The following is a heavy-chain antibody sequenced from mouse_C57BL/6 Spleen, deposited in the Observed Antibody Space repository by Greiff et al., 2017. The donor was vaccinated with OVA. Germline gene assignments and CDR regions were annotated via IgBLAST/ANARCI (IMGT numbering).Heavy chain of an antibody. CDR1: GFTFSSYA. J-gene: IGHJ3*01. V-gene: IGHV5-4*01. Sequence: EVKLVESGGGLVKPGGSLKLSCAASGFTFSSYAMSWVRQTPEKRLEWVATISDGGSYTYYPDNVKGRFTISRDNAKNNLYLQMSHLKSEDTAMYYCAREGGYSAWFAYWGQGTLVTVSA. CDR2: ISDGGSYT. CDR3: AREGGYSAWFAY. D-gene: IGHD2-3*01.